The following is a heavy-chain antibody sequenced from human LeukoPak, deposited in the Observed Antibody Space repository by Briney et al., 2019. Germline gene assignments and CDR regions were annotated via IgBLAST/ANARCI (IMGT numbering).Heavy chain of an antibody. D-gene: IGHD3-10*01. Sequence: ASVKVSCKASGYTFTSYDINWVRQATGQGLEWMGWMNPNSGNTGYAQKFQGRVTMTRNTSISTAYMELSSLRSEDTAVYYCARTSPRSGSYRRDFDYWGQGTLVTVSS. CDR3: ARTSPRSGSYRRDFDY. V-gene: IGHV1-8*01. CDR1: GYTFTSYD. CDR2: MNPNSGNT. J-gene: IGHJ4*02.